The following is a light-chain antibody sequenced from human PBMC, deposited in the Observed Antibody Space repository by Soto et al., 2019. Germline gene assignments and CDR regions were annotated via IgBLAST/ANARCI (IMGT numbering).Light chain of an antibody. CDR1: QNIRSR. CDR3: QQYNSYPGT. CDR2: DAS. J-gene: IGKJ1*01. V-gene: IGKV1-5*01. Sequence: DIHMTQSPSTLSASVGYRFTITCRASQNIRSRLAWFQQKPGKAPKLLIYDASSLESGVPQRFSGSGSGTEFTLTISSLQPDDFATYYCQQYNSYPGTFGQGTRLDI.